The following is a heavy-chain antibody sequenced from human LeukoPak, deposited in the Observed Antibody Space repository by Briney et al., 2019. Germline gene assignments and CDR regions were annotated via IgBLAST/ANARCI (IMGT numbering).Heavy chain of an antibody. CDR2: ISWNSGII. J-gene: IGHJ4*02. CDR3: AKGYTYALKHYLDY. V-gene: IGHV3-9*03. CDR1: GFTFDDYA. Sequence: PGRSLRLSCAASGFTFDDYAMHWVRQAPGKGLEWVSGISWNSGIIAYGDSVKGRFTISRDNAKNSLYLQMNSPRPEDMAFYYCAKGYTYALKHYLDYWGQGTLVTVSS. D-gene: IGHD5-18*01.